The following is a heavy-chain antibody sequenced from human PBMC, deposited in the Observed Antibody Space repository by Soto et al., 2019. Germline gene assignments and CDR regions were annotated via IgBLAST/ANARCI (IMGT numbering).Heavy chain of an antibody. J-gene: IGHJ4*02. CDR1: GGSFSGYY. Sequence: SETLSLTCAVYGGSFSGYYWSWIRQPPGKGLEWIGEINHSGSTNYNPSLKSRVTISVDTSKNQFSLRLSSVTAADTAVYYCARVPGNWGLLFDYWGQGTLVTVSS. CDR3: ARVPGNWGLLFDY. V-gene: IGHV4-34*01. CDR2: INHSGST. D-gene: IGHD7-27*01.